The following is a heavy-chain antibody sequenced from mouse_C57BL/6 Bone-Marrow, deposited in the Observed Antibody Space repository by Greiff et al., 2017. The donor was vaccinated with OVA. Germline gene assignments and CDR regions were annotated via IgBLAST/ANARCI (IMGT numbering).Heavy chain of an antibody. CDR1: GFTFSSYG. CDR2: ISSGGSYT. Sequence: EVKLMESGGDLVKPGGSLKLSCAASGFTFSSYGMSWVRQTPDKRLAWVATISSGGSYTYYPDSVKGRFTISRDNAKNTLYLQMSSLKSEDTAMYYCARPYYYGSSYWYFDVWGTGTTVTVSS. J-gene: IGHJ1*03. CDR3: ARPYYYGSSYWYFDV. D-gene: IGHD1-1*01. V-gene: IGHV5-6*01.